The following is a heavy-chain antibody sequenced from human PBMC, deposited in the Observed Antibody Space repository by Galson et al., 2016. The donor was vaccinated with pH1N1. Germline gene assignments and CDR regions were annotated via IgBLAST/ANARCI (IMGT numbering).Heavy chain of an antibody. CDR3: ARDFRGGDCYFDY. CDR2: IWYDGSNK. D-gene: IGHD2-21*02. J-gene: IGHJ4*02. CDR1: GFILSSYG. V-gene: IGHV3-33*01. Sequence: SLRLSCAASGFILSSYGMHWVRQAPGKGLEWVAGIWYDGSNKHYGDSVKGRFTISRDNSKNTLYLQMSSLRGDDTAVYYCARDFRGGDCYFDYWGQGTLVTVSS.